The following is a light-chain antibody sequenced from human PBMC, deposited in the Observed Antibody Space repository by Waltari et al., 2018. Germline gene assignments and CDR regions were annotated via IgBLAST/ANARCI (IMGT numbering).Light chain of an antibody. Sequence: EIVMMQSPATLSVSPGERATLSCRASQSVSSNLAWYQQKPGQAPRLLIYGASTGATGIPARFSGSGSGTEFTLTISSLQSEDFAVYYCQQYNNWLALTFGGGTKVEIK. CDR3: QQYNNWLALT. J-gene: IGKJ4*01. CDR2: GAS. V-gene: IGKV3D-15*01. CDR1: QSVSSN.